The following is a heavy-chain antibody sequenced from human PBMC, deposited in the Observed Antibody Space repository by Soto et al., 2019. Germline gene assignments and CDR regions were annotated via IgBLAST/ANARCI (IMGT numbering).Heavy chain of an antibody. Sequence: LSLTCTVSGGSISSGGYYWSWIRQHPGKGLEWIGYIYYSGSTYYNPSLKSRVTISVDTSKNQFSLKLSSVTAADTAVYYCARVLGLRFLEWSHLLAYYYGMDVWGQGTTVTVSS. CDR1: GGSISSGGYY. CDR2: IYYSGST. J-gene: IGHJ6*02. D-gene: IGHD3-3*01. V-gene: IGHV4-31*03. CDR3: ARVLGLRFLEWSHLLAYYYGMDV.